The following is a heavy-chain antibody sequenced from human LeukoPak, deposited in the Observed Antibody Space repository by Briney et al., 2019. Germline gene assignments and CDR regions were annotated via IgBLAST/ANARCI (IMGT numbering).Heavy chain of an antibody. V-gene: IGHV4-39*02. CDR2: IYYSGST. CDR1: DGSISSSNYF. D-gene: IGHD2-15*01. Sequence: SETLSLTCTVSDGSISSSNYFWGWIRQPPGKGLEWIGSIYYSGSTYYNPSLKSRVTISVDTSKNQFSLRLSSVTAADTAVYYCARDLEEYCSGGSCSLFDYWGQGTLVTVSS. CDR3: ARDLEEYCSGGSCSLFDY. J-gene: IGHJ4*02.